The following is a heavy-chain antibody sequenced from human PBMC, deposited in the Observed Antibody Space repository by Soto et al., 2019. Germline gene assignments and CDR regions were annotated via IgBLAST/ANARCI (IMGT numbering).Heavy chain of an antibody. J-gene: IGHJ4*02. CDR1: GGTFSSYA. D-gene: IGHD3-22*01. Sequence: QVQRVQSGAEVKKPGSSVKVSCKASGGTFSSYAISWVRQAPGQGLEWMGGIIPIFGTANYEQKFQGRVKITADESTSTAYMELSSLRSEDTAVYYCAREKRYYYDSSGYRLSPFCYWGQGTLVTVSS. V-gene: IGHV1-69*01. CDR3: AREKRYYYDSSGYRLSPFCY. CDR2: IIPIFGTA.